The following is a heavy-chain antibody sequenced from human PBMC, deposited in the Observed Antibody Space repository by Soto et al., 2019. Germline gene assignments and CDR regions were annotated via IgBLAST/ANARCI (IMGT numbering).Heavy chain of an antibody. CDR1: GASISSGGFN. Sequence: PSETLSLTCAVSGASISSGGFNWSWIRQHPGKGLEWIGYIYYTGRTNYNTSLKRRVAISVDTSKNQFYLKLISATVADTAVYYCARVALSHFDPWGQGTLVTVSS. J-gene: IGHJ5*02. V-gene: IGHV4-31*11. CDR3: ARVALSHFDP. CDR2: IYYTGRT.